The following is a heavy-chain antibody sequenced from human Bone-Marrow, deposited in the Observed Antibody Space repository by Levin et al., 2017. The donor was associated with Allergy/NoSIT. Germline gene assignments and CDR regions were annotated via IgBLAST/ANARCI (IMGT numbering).Heavy chain of an antibody. CDR1: GFTLSSYE. V-gene: IGHV3-48*03. CDR2: IGSGGTTI. D-gene: IGHD3-22*01. J-gene: IGHJ4*02. CDR3: ARLKYDSSGYFLDY. Sequence: GGSLRLSCAASGFTLSSYEMNWVRQAPGKGLEWVSYIGSGGTTIFYAGSVKGRFTISRDSAKNSLFLQMHSLRAEDTAVYYCARLKYDSSGYFLDYWGQGTLVTVSS.